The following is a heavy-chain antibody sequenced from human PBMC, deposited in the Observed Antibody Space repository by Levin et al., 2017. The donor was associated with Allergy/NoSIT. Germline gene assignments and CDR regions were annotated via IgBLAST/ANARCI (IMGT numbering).Heavy chain of an antibody. D-gene: IGHD2-21*01. Sequence: LAGGSLRLSCAASGFSFSNYDMYWVRQATGKALEWVSVIGTAGDTHYAGSVKGRFTISRENAKNSLYLQMNSLRDGDTAVYYCGRGLGIEGAIDIWGQGTMVTVAS. J-gene: IGHJ3*02. CDR2: IGTAGDT. V-gene: IGHV3-13*01. CDR3: GRGLGIEGAIDI. CDR1: GFSFSNYD.